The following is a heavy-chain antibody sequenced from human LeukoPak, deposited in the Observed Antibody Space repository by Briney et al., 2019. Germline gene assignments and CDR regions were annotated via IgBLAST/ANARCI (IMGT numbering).Heavy chain of an antibody. D-gene: IGHD2-21*02. J-gene: IGHJ4*02. CDR1: GFSLSSYS. CDR2: IHVSGGII. V-gene: IGHV3-48*04. CDR3: AKDREVVTDLLDS. Sequence: GGSLRLSCVASGFSLSSYSMNWVRQAPGKGLEWISFIHVSGGIIFYAESVKGRFTISRDNAKNSLFLQMNSLRAEDTAVYYCAKDREVVTDLLDSWGQGTLVTVSS.